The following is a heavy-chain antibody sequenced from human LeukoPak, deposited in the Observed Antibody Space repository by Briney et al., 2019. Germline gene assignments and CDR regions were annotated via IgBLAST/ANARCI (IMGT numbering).Heavy chain of an antibody. V-gene: IGHV1-2*06. CDR3: ARGLVATIRY. J-gene: IGHJ4*02. D-gene: IGHD5-12*01. Sequence: ASVKVSCKASGGTFSSYAISWVRQAPGQGLEWMGRINPNSGGTNYAQKFQGRVTMTRDTSISTAYMELSRLRSDDTAVYYCARGLVATIRYWGQGTLVTVSS. CDR1: GGTFSSYA. CDR2: INPNSGGT.